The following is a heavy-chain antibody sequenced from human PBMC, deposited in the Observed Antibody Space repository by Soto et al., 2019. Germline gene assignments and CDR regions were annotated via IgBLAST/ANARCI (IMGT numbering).Heavy chain of an antibody. V-gene: IGHV1-2*02. CDR2: INPKSGGT. Sequence: GASVKVSCKASGYTFTGYYLHWVRQAPGQGLEWLGWINPKSGGTNYAQKFQGRVTMTRDTSISTAYMELSRLRSDDTAVYYCAREMIVGAVAEYFHHWGQGTLVTVSS. J-gene: IGHJ1*01. CDR1: GYTFTGYY. D-gene: IGHD1-26*01. CDR3: AREMIVGAVAEYFHH.